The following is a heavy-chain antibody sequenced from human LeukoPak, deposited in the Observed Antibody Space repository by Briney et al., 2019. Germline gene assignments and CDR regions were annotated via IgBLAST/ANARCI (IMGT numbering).Heavy chain of an antibody. V-gene: IGHV1-18*01. J-gene: IGHJ4*02. CDR1: GYTFTSYG. D-gene: IGHD1-26*01. Sequence: ASVKVSCKASGYTFTSYGISWVRQAPGQGLEWMGWISAYNGNTNYAQKLQGRVTMTTDTSTSTAYMELRSLRSDDTAVYYCARAAGIPGRIVRATRGNDYWGQGTLVTVSS. CDR2: ISAYNGNT. CDR3: ARAAGIPGRIVRATRGNDY.